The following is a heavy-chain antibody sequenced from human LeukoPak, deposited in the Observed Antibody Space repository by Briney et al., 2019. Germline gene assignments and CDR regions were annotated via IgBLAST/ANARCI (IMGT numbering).Heavy chain of an antibody. J-gene: IGHJ4*02. Sequence: PGGSLRLSCAASGFTFSNYAMTWVRQAPGKGLEWFSGISDSGGSTYYADSVKGRFTISRDNSKNTLYLQMNSRRAEDTAVYYCAKSLSGGGYYFEYWGQGTLVTVSS. V-gene: IGHV3-23*01. CDR2: ISDSGGST. CDR1: GFTFSNYA. CDR3: AKSLSGGGYYFEY. D-gene: IGHD3-10*01.